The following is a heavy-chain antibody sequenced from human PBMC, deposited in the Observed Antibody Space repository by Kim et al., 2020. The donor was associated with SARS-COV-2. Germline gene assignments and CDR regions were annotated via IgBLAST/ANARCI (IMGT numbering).Heavy chain of an antibody. Sequence: SETLSLTCTVSGGSISSSSYYWGWIRQPPGKGLEWIGSIYYSGSTYYNPSLKSRVTISVDTSKNQFSLKLSSVTAADTAVYYCARKLDGGLRYFDWGDAFDIWGQGTMVTVSS. CDR1: GGSISSSSYY. V-gene: IGHV4-39*01. CDR2: IYYSGST. J-gene: IGHJ3*02. CDR3: ARKLDGGLRYFDWGDAFDI. D-gene: IGHD3-9*01.